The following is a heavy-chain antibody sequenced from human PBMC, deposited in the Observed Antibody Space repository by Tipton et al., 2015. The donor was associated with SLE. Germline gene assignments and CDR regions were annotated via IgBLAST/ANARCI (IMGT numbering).Heavy chain of an antibody. CDR1: GYSISSGYY. CDR2: IYHSGST. J-gene: IGHJ2*01. D-gene: IGHD3-22*01. Sequence: TLSLTCAVSGYSISSGYYWGWIRQPPGKGLEWIGSIYHSGSTYYNPSLKSRFTITVDTSKNHFSLKLSFVTAADTAVYYCASAVVVNNDWYFDLWGRGTLVTVSS. V-gene: IGHV4-38-2*01. CDR3: ASAVVVNNDWYFDL.